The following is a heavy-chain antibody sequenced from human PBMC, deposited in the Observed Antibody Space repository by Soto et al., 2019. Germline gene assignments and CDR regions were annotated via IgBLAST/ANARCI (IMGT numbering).Heavy chain of an antibody. Sequence: QVQLQESGPGLVRPSQTLSLSCTVSGGSISNSANHWSWIRQHPGEGLEWIGYIYYSGGTYYSQSLKGRVTMSIDASKNQFSLKRSSVTAADTAVYYCAKGVRGVPNWFDHWGQGTLVTVSS. CDR1: GGSISNSANH. CDR3: AKGVRGVPNWFDH. J-gene: IGHJ5*02. CDR2: IYYSGGT. V-gene: IGHV4-31*03. D-gene: IGHD3-10*01.